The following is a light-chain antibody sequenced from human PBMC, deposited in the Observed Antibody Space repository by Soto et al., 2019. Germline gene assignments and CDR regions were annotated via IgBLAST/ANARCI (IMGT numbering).Light chain of an antibody. CDR1: SSDVGGYNY. V-gene: IGLV2-14*01. CDR2: DVS. Sequence: QSALTQPASVSGSPGQSITISCTGTSSDVGGYNYVSWYQQHPGKAPKLMIYDVSNRPSGVSNRFSGSKSGNTASLTISGLQGEDEADYYCSSCTSSTSVIFGGGTKLTVL. J-gene: IGLJ2*01. CDR3: SSCTSSTSVI.